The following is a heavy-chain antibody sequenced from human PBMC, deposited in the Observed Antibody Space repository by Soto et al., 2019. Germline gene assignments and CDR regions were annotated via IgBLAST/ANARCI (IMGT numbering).Heavy chain of an antibody. CDR3: ARELYNWNHALDYYYYGMDV. CDR2: IIPILGIA. CDR1: GGTFSSYT. Sequence: SVKVSCKASGGTFSSYTISWVRQAPGQGLEWMGRIIPILGIANYAQKFQGRVTITADKSTSTAYMELSSLRSEDTAVYYCARELYNWNHALDYYYYGMDVWGQGTTVTVSS. V-gene: IGHV1-69*04. J-gene: IGHJ6*02. D-gene: IGHD1-1*01.